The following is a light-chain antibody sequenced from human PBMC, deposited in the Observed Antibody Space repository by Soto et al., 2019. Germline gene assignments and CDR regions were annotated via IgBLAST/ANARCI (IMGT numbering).Light chain of an antibody. V-gene: IGKV1-12*01. CDR3: QPYDNRPP. J-gene: IGKJ1*01. Sequence: DIQMTQSPSSVSASVGDRVTITVRASQGIGTWLAWYQQKPGKAPNLLIYAASSLQSGVPSRFSGSGSGTDSTLTLSSMQPEDFAVSYCQPYDNRPPFRPGTKVEIK. CDR2: AAS. CDR1: QGIGTW.